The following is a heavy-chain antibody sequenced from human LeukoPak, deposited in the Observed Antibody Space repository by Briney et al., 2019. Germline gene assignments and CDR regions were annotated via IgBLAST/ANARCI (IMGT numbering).Heavy chain of an antibody. CDR3: AKESYYDIVTGYLS. Sequence: TGGSLRLSCAASGFTFSSYAMSWVRQAPGKGLEWVSAISGSGGSTYYADSVKGRFTISRDNSKNTLYLQMNSLRAEDTAVYYCAKESYYDIVTGYLSWGQGTLVTVSS. D-gene: IGHD3-9*01. J-gene: IGHJ4*02. CDR1: GFTFSSYA. V-gene: IGHV3-23*01. CDR2: ISGSGGST.